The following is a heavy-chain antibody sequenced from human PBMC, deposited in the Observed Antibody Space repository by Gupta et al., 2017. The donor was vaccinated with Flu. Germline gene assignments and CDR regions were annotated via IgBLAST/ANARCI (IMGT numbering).Heavy chain of an antibody. D-gene: IGHD2-15*01. CDR3: AKRHEDSGARYPDFDF. V-gene: IGHV3-7*01. J-gene: IGHJ4*02. CDR2: INQAGSET. Sequence: EVQLVESGGGLVQPGRSLRVSCAASGFTFSNSWMAWVRQAPGKGLEWVASINQAGSETYYVDSVKGRVTISRDNVGSSLFLHMNNVRVEDTDVYYCAKRHEDSGARYPDFDFWGQGVLVTVSS. CDR1: GFTFSNSW.